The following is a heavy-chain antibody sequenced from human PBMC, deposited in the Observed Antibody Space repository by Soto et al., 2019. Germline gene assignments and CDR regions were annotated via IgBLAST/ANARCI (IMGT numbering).Heavy chain of an antibody. CDR3: SRRAPEGFDP. V-gene: IGHV4-39*02. Sequence: SLTCTVSGGTIRGSNYYWAWIRQPPGKGLEWIGSIDYSGSTYYNPSLKSRVTISVDTSKNHFSLKLGSVTAADTALYYCSRRAPEGFDPWGQGTLVTVSS. CDR2: IDYSGST. J-gene: IGHJ5*02. CDR1: GGTIRGSNYY.